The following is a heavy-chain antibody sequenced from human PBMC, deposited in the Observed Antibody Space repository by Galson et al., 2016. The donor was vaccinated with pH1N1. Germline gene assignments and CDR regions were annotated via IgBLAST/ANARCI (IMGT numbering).Heavy chain of an antibody. J-gene: IGHJ4*02. V-gene: IGHV3-30*02. D-gene: IGHD3-3*01. Sequence: SLRLSCAVSGLSFSDSGIHWVRQAPGKGLDWVSYIRSDGINKYYTDSVKGRFTISSDNSKNTLYLQMNSLRPEDTAVYYCAKDFQWSFEYWGPGALVTVSS. CDR1: GLSFSDSG. CDR3: AKDFQWSFEY. CDR2: IRSDGINK.